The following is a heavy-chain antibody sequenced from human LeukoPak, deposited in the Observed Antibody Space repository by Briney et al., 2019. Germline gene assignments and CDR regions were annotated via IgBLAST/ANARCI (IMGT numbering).Heavy chain of an antibody. CDR2: ISYDGSNK. CDR1: GFTFSSYG. Sequence: GRSLRLSCAASGFTFSSYGMHWVRQAPGKGLEWVAVISYDGSNKYYADSVKGRFTISRDNSKNTLYLQMNSLRAEDTAVYYCARGSENYLGGLDYWGQGTQVTVSS. V-gene: IGHV3-30*03. CDR3: ARGSENYLGGLDY. D-gene: IGHD3-10*01. J-gene: IGHJ4*02.